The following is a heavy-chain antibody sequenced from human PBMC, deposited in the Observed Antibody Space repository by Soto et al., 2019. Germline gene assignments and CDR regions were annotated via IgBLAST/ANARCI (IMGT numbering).Heavy chain of an antibody. V-gene: IGHV4-61*08. CDR2: IYYTGST. D-gene: IGHD3-16*01. CDR1: GGPFNSVAYS. Sequence: PSETLSLTCTVSGGPFNSVAYSWIWIRHPPGKGLEWIGSIYYTGSTNFNPSLKSRVTISMDTSKNQFSLNLKSVTTADTAVYYCARARLTFAYGMDVWGQGATVTVSS. CDR3: ARARLTFAYGMDV. J-gene: IGHJ6*02.